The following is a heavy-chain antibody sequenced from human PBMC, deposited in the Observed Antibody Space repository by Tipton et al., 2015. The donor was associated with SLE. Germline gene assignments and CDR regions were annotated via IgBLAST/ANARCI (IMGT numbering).Heavy chain of an antibody. J-gene: IGHJ4*02. CDR2: IYYSGST. CDR3: ARPGSTLATGGGGYFDY. CDR1: GGSISSGGYY. D-gene: IGHD6-13*01. V-gene: IGHV4-31*03. Sequence: TLSLTCSVSGGSISSGGYYWSWIRPLTGKGLEWIGYIYYSGSTYYNTSLKSRVIISRDTSKNQFSLSLSSVTAADTAVYYCARPGSTLATGGGGYFDYWGQGSLVTVSS.